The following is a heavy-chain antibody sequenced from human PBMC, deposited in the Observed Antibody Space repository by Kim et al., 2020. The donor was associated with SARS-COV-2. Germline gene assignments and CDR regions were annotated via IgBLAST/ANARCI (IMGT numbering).Heavy chain of an antibody. V-gene: IGHV3-33*06. J-gene: IGHJ6*02. CDR3: AKDLRHGSKGDGMDV. Sequence: GGSLRLSCAASGFTFSSYGVHWVRQPPGKGLEWVAIIWSDGSNKYYADSVKGRFTISRDNSKNTLYVQMNNLRAEDTAVYYCAKDLRHGSKGDGMDVWGQGTTVTVSS. CDR1: GFTFSSYG. CDR2: IWSDGSNK. D-gene: IGHD5-12*01.